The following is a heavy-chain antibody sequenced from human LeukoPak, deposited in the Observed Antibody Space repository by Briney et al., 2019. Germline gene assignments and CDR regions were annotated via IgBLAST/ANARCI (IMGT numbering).Heavy chain of an antibody. CDR1: GGSISSTTYY. Sequence: SETLSLTCTVSGGSISSTTYYWGWIRQPPGKGLEWIGSVFYSGFTYYNPSLKSRVTISVGTSNNQFSLKLSSVTAADTAVYYCARHKARNGYYSYYYMDVWGKGTTVTISS. CDR2: VFYSGFT. J-gene: IGHJ6*03. CDR3: ARHKARNGYYSYYYMDV. V-gene: IGHV4-39*01. D-gene: IGHD1-14*01.